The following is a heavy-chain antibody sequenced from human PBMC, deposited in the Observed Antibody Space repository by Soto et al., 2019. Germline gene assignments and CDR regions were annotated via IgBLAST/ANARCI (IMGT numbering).Heavy chain of an antibody. Sequence: GASVKVSCKASGGTFSSYAISWVRQAPGQGLEWMGGIIPIFGTANYAQKFQGRVTITADESTSTAYMELSSLRSEDTAVYYCARVRPTWNWNYTTYGYSYGMDVWGQGTTVTVSS. V-gene: IGHV1-69*13. D-gene: IGHD1-7*01. CDR2: IIPIFGTA. CDR3: ARVRPTWNWNYTTYGYSYGMDV. J-gene: IGHJ6*02. CDR1: GGTFSSYA.